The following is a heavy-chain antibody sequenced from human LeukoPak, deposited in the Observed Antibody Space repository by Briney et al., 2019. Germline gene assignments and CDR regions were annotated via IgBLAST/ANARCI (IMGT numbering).Heavy chain of an antibody. V-gene: IGHV4-34*01. CDR2: INHSGST. CDR1: GGSFSGYY. CDR3: ARATVMFDY. Sequence: SETLSLTCAVYGGSFSGYYWSWIRQPPGKGLEWIGEINHSGSTNYNPSLKSRVTISVDTSKNQFSLMLSSVTAADTAVYYCARATVMFDYWGQGTLVTVSS. J-gene: IGHJ4*02. D-gene: IGHD4-17*01.